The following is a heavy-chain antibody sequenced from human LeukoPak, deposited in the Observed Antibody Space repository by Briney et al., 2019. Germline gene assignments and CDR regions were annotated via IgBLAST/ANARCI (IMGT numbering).Heavy chain of an antibody. J-gene: IGHJ6*03. V-gene: IGHV4-61*02. CDR1: GDSISSSSYS. D-gene: IGHD6-13*01. CDR3: ARSYSSSSVLSYYYFYMDV. Sequence: SETLSLTCTVSGDSISSSSYSWSWIPPPAGKGLEWIGRIYTSGSNNYNPSLKSRVTISVATSKNHFSLRLSSVTAADTAVYYCARSYSSSSVLSYYYFYMDVWGKGATVTVSS. CDR2: IYTSGSN.